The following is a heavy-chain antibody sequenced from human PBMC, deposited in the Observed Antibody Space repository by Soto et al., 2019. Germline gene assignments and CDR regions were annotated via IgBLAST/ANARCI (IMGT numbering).Heavy chain of an antibody. CDR3: AKDYSSSWPDYFDY. J-gene: IGHJ4*02. Sequence: GGSLRLSCAASGFTFSSYAMRWVRQAPGKGLEWVSAISWDGGSTYYADSVKGRFTISRDNRKNSLYLQMNSLRTEDTALYYCAKDYSSSWPDYFDYWGQGTLVTVSS. D-gene: IGHD6-13*01. CDR2: ISWDGGST. CDR1: GFTFSSYA. V-gene: IGHV3-43*02.